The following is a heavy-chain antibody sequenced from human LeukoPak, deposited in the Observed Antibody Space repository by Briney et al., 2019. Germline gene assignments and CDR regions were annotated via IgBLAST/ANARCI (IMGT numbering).Heavy chain of an antibody. D-gene: IGHD2-2*01. CDR2: INAGNGQT. CDR1: GYSFSSFA. V-gene: IGHV1-3*01. CDR3: ARYCSGTTCYRDAFDI. J-gene: IGHJ3*02. Sequence: ASVKVSCKASGYSFSSFALHWVRQAPGQRLEWMGWINAGNGQTRYSQSLKGRVTITRDTSADTAYMEMSSLSSEDTAMYYCARYCSGTTCYRDAFDIWGQGTMVTVS.